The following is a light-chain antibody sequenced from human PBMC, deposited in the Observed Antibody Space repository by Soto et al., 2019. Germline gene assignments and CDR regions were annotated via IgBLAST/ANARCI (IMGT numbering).Light chain of an antibody. CDR3: HHTYSPPYT. CDR2: AAS. J-gene: IGKJ2*01. V-gene: IGKV1-39*01. Sequence: DIQMTQSPSSLSASVGDRVTITCRASQSITTYLNWYQHKPGKAPKLLVSAASNLQSGVPSRVSGSGSGTDFTLTISSLQPEDSATYYCHHTYSPPYTFGQGTKLEIK. CDR1: QSITTY.